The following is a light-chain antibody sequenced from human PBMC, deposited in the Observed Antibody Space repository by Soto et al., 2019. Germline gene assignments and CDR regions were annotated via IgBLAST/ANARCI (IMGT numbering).Light chain of an antibody. CDR2: DAS. CDR3: QQRSDWPST. V-gene: IGKV3-11*01. Sequence: EIVLTQSPATLSLSPGERATLSCRASQSVNRYFAWYQQKPGQPPRLLIYDASTRAPGIPARFSGSGSGTDFTLTISSLEPEDFAVYYCQQRSDWPSTFDGGTKVEIK. J-gene: IGKJ4*01. CDR1: QSVNRY.